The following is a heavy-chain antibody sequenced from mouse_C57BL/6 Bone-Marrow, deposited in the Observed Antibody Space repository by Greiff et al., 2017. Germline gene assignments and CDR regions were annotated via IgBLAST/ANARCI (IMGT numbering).Heavy chain of an antibody. CDR2: IYPRSGNT. V-gene: IGHV1-81*01. CDR3: AFQQTPFDY. J-gene: IGHJ2*01. Sequence: QVQLQQSGAELARPGASVKLSCKASGYTFTSYGISWVKQRTGQGLEWIGEIYPRSGNTYYNEKFKGKATLTADKSSSTAYMELRSLTSEDSAVYYYAFQQTPFDYWGQGTTLTVSS. CDR1: GYTFTSYG.